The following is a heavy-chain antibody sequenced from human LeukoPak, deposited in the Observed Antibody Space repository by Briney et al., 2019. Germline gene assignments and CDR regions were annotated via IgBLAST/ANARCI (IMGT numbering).Heavy chain of an antibody. Sequence: SETLSLTCTVSGGSINSYYWSWIRQPPGKGLEWIGYLHNSGSTNYNPSLKSRVTTSVDTSKNQFSLKLSSVTAADTAVYYCARHLRGGSCYYCVFYIWGKGTMVTVSS. J-gene: IGHJ3*02. CDR2: LHNSGST. D-gene: IGHD2-15*01. CDR1: GGSINSYY. V-gene: IGHV4-59*08. CDR3: ARHLRGGSCYYCVFYI.